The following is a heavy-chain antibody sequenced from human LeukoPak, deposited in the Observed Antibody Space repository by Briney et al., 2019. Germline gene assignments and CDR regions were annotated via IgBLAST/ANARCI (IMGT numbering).Heavy chain of an antibody. CDR2: IIPIFGTA. CDR3: ARDVSDCSSTSCYSGDNWFDP. CDR1: GGTFSSYA. Sequence: ASVKVSCKASGGTFSSYAISWVRQAPGQGLEWMGGIIPIFGTANYAQKFQGRVTITTDESTSTAYMELSSLRSEDTAVYYCARDVSDCSSTSCYSGDNWFDPWGQGTLVTVSS. V-gene: IGHV1-69*05. J-gene: IGHJ5*02. D-gene: IGHD2-2*01.